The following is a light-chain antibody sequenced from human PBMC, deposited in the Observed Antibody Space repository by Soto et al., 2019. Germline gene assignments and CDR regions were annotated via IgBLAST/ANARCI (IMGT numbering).Light chain of an antibody. Sequence: DIQMTQSPSTLSASVGDRVTITCRASQSVSNWLAWYQQKPGKAPNVLIFKASSLESGVPSRFSGSGSGTEFTLTISSLQPDAFATYYCQQYSTSPLTFGGGTKVEIK. V-gene: IGKV1-5*03. CDR1: QSVSNW. J-gene: IGKJ4*01. CDR3: QQYSTSPLT. CDR2: KAS.